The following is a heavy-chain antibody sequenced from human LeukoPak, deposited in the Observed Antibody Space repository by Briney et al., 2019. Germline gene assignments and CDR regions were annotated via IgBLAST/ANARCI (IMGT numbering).Heavy chain of an antibody. CDR1: GYTFTNYP. CDR3: ARGDYGDPFDY. V-gene: IGHV1-18*01. D-gene: IGHD4-17*01. Sequence: ASVKVSCKTSGYTFTNYPIIWVRQAPGQGLEWMGWISAYSGNTNYAQKLQGRVTMTTDTSTSTAYMELRSLRSDDTAVYYCARGDYGDPFDYWGQGTLVTVSS. CDR2: ISAYSGNT. J-gene: IGHJ4*02.